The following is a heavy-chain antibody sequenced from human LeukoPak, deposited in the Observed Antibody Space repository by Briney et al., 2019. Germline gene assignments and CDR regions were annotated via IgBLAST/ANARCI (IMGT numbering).Heavy chain of an antibody. D-gene: IGHD3-22*01. CDR3: ARVSDYDSSGYYYGYYYYGMDV. Sequence: PGGSLRLSCAASGFTFSSYWMGWVRQAPGKGLEWVANIKQDGSEKYYVDSVKGRFTISRDNAKNSLYLQMNSLRAEDTAVYYCARVSDYDSSGYYYGYYYYGMDVWGQGTTVTVSS. CDR2: IKQDGSEK. CDR1: GFTFSSYW. V-gene: IGHV3-7*01. J-gene: IGHJ6*02.